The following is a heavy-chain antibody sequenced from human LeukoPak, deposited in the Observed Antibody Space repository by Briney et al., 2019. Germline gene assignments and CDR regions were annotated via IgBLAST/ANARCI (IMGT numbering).Heavy chain of an antibody. CDR1: GYTFTSYD. V-gene: IGHV1-8*01. J-gene: IGHJ5*02. D-gene: IGHD3-10*01. CDR2: MNPNSGNT. Sequence: GASVKVSCKASGYTFTSYDINWVRQATGQGLEWMGWMNPNSGNTAYAQQFQGRVTMTRNTSISTAYMELSSLRSEDTAVYYCARWRLTMVRGVIVSNWFDPWGQGTLGTVSS. CDR3: ARWRLTMVRGVIVSNWFDP.